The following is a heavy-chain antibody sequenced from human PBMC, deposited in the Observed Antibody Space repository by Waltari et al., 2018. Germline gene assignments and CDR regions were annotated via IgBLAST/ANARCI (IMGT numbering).Heavy chain of an antibody. D-gene: IGHD3-16*02. J-gene: IGHJ3*02. CDR1: GFTFSSYA. CDR3: AKDMAITFGGVIVNDAFDI. CDR2: ISGSGGST. V-gene: IGHV3-23*01. Sequence: EVQLLESGGGLVQPGGSLRLSCAASGFTFSSYAMSWVRQAPGKGLEWVSAISGSGGSTYYADSVKGRFTISRDNSKNTLYLQMNSLRAEDTAVYYCAKDMAITFGGVIVNDAFDIWGQGTMVTVSS.